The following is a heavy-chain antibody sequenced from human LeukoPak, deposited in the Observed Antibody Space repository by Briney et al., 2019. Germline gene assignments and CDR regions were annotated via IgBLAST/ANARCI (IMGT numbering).Heavy chain of an antibody. CDR1: GYIFTDYW. Sequence: GESLKISCQVSGYIFTDYWIGWVRQMPGKGLESVGIIYPGDSDTTYSPFFEGQVTISADKSISTVYLQWSSLKASDTAIYYRARQSRDGSKTRGYYFDSWGQGTLVTVSS. D-gene: IGHD3-10*01. CDR2: IYPGDSDT. J-gene: IGHJ4*02. CDR3: ARQSRDGSKTRGYYFDS. V-gene: IGHV5-51*01.